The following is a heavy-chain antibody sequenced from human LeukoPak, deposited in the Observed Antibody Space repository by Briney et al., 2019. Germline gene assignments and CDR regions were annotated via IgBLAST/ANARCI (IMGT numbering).Heavy chain of an antibody. J-gene: IGHJ5*02. CDR2: IYYSGST. CDR3: ARDLVAVAGNWFDP. CDR1: GGSISSYY. D-gene: IGHD6-19*01. V-gene: IGHV4-59*01. Sequence: PETLSLTCTVSGGSISSYYWSWIRQPPGKGLEWIGCIYYSGSTNYNPSLKSRVTISVDTSKNQFSLKLSSVTAADTAVYYCARDLVAVAGNWFDPWGQGTLVTVSS.